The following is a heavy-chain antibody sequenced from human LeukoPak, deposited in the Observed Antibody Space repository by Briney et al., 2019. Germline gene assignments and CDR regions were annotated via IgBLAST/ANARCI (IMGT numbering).Heavy chain of an antibody. CDR1: GYTFTSYG. V-gene: IGHV1-18*01. CDR3: ARVAAAGTLYYYYYMDV. J-gene: IGHJ6*03. D-gene: IGHD6-13*01. CDR2: ISAYNGNT. Sequence: EASVKVSCKASGYTFTSYGISWVRQAPGQGLEWMGCISAYNGNTNYAQKIQGRVTMTTDTSTSTAYMELRSLRSDDTAVYYCARVAAAGTLYYYYYMDVWGKGTTVTVSS.